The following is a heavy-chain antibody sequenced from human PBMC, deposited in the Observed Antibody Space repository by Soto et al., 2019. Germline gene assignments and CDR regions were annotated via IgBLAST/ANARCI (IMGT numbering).Heavy chain of an antibody. CDR1: GFTFSGSA. CDR3: TRLSYGDYGSPFGY. CDR2: IRSKANSYAT. D-gene: IGHD4-17*01. J-gene: IGHJ4*02. Sequence: EVQLVESGGGLVQPGGSLKLSCAASGFTFSGSAMHWVRQASGKGLEWVGRIRSKANSYATAYAASVKGRVTISRDDSKNTAYLQMNSLKTEDTAVYYCTRLSYGDYGSPFGYWGQGTLVTVSS. V-gene: IGHV3-73*01.